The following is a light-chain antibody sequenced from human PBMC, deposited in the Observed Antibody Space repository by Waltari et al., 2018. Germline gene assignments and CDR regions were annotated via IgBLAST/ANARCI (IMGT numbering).Light chain of an antibody. Sequence: QAAPTQPPSVSGSPGQSVTFSCTGTSSDIGDSDSVSWYQQHPGKAPKVLIYEINKRPSGVSDRFSGSKSGNTASLTISGLQAEDEADYYCCSHTARRTFIFGGGTRVAVL. CDR1: SSDIGDSDS. V-gene: IGLV2-11*01. J-gene: IGLJ1*01. CDR3: CSHTARRTFI. CDR2: EIN.